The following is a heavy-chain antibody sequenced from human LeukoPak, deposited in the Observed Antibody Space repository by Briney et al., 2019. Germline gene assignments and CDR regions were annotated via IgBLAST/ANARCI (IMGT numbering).Heavy chain of an antibody. CDR1: GYSISSGYY. CDR3: ATPGPSGWGTFDY. J-gene: IGHJ4*02. D-gene: IGHD6-19*01. Sequence: SETLSLTCTVSGYSISSGYYWSWIRQPPGKGLEWIGYIYYSGSTNYNPSLKSRVTISVDTSKNQFSLKLSSVTAADTAVYYCATPGPSGWGTFDYWGQGTLVTVSS. CDR2: IYYSGST. V-gene: IGHV4-61*01.